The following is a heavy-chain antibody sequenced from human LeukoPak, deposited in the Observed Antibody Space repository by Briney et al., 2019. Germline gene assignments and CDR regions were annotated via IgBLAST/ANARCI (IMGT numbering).Heavy chain of an antibody. V-gene: IGHV1-18*01. CDR2: ISGNNGNT. J-gene: IGHJ4*02. D-gene: IGHD6-13*01. CDR1: GGTFSSYA. CDR3: ARDGPYSSSWYDY. Sequence: GASVKVSCKASGGTFSSYAISWVRQAPGQGLEWMGWISGNNGNTDYAQKFQGRVTLTTDTSTSTAYMELGGLRSDDTAVFYCARDGPYSSSWYDYWGQGTRVTVSS.